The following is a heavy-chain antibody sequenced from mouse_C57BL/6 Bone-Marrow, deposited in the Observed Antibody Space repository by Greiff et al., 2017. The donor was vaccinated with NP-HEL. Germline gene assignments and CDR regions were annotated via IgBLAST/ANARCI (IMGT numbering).Heavy chain of an antibody. V-gene: IGHV1-5*01. D-gene: IGHD4-1*02. J-gene: IGHJ2*01. CDR1: GYTFTSYW. CDR3: TRKFLNWDVYDY. Sequence: VQLKESGTVLARPGASVKMSCKTSGYTFTSYWMHWVKQRPGQGLEWIGAIYPGNSDTSYNQKFKGKAKLTAVTPASTAYMELSSLTNEDSAVYYCTRKFLNWDVYDYWGQGTTLTVSS. CDR2: IYPGNSDT.